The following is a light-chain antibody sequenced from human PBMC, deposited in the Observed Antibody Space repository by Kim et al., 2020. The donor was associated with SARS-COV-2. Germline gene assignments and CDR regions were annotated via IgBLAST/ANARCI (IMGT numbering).Light chain of an antibody. CDR1: DLGDKY. J-gene: IGLJ3*02. CDR2: QDD. CDR3: QTWDGITAV. V-gene: IGLV3-1*01. Sequence: SYELTQPPSVSVSPGQTASITCSGDDLGDKYTCWYQQKPGRSPLLVIYQDDRRPSGIPDRFSGSNSGNTATLTISGTQAMDEADYYCQTWDGITAVFGGG.